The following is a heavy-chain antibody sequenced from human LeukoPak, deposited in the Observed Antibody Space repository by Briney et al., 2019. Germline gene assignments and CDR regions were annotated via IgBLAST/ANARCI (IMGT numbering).Heavy chain of an antibody. CDR3: ARGIRIAAAYLDAFDI. V-gene: IGHV1-8*01. J-gene: IGHJ3*02. CDR2: MNPNSGNT. Sequence: SVSVSCKASGYTFTSYDINWVRQAPGQGVEWMGWMNPNSGNTDYAQKFKGRVTMTRNTSISTAYMELSSLRSEDTAVYYCARGIRIAAAYLDAFDIWGQGTMVTVSS. D-gene: IGHD6-13*01. CDR1: GYTFTSYD.